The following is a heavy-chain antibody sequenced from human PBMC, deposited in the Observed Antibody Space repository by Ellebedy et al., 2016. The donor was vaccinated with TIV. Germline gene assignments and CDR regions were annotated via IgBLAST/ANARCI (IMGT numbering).Heavy chain of an antibody. CDR2: ISYDGSEK. CDR1: GFSFSSYG. D-gene: IGHD3-3*01. V-gene: IGHV3-30*18. Sequence: PGGSLRLSCAASGFSFSSYGMNWVRQAPGKGLEWVAVISYDGSEKYYADSVTGRFTISRDNSKNTLYLQMNSLRADDAAVYYCAQDRGSTITVFGVVFAYWGQGTLVTVSS. J-gene: IGHJ4*02. CDR3: AQDRGSTITVFGVVFAY.